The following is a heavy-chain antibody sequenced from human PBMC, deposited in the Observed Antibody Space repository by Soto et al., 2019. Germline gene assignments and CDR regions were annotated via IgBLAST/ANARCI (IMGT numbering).Heavy chain of an antibody. D-gene: IGHD6-19*01. V-gene: IGHV3-30*18. CDR3: AKDRIAVAGLYYYYGMDV. Sequence: QVQLVESGGGVVQHGRSLRLSCAASGFTFSSYGMHWVRQAPGKGLEWVAVISYDGSNKYYADSVKGRFTISRDNSKNTLYLQMNSLRAEDTAVYYCAKDRIAVAGLYYYYGMDVWGQGTTVTVSS. J-gene: IGHJ6*02. CDR1: GFTFSSYG. CDR2: ISYDGSNK.